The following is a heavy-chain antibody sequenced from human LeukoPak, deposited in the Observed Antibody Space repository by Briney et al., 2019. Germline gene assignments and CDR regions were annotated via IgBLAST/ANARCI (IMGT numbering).Heavy chain of an antibody. D-gene: IGHD3-22*01. CDR2: INPNSGGT. CDR1: GYTFTGYY. J-gene: IGHJ1*01. CDR3: ARAASHYYDSSGYYRRYFQH. Sequence: ASVTVSCKASGYTFTGYYMHWVRQAPGQGLERMGRINPNSGGTNYAQKFQDRVTMTRDTSISTAYMELSRLRSDDTAVYYCARAASHYYDSSGYYRRYFQHWGQGTLVTVSS. V-gene: IGHV1-2*06.